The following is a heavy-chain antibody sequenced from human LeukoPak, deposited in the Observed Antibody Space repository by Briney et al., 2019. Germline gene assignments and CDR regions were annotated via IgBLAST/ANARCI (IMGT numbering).Heavy chain of an antibody. CDR2: IYYSGST. J-gene: IGHJ4*02. CDR1: VGSISSYY. D-gene: IGHD6-19*01. V-gene: IGHV4-59*08. Sequence: SETLSLTCTVSVGSISSYYWSWIRQPPGKGLEWIGYIYYSGSTNYNPSLKSRVTISVDTSKNQLSLKLSSVTAADTAVYYCARRGHSSGWYWEDYWGPGTLVTVSS. CDR3: ARRGHSSGWYWEDY.